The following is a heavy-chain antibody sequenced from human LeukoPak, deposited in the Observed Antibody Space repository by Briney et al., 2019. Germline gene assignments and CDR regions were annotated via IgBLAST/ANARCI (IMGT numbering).Heavy chain of an antibody. J-gene: IGHJ4*02. CDR1: GGSISSGDYY. V-gene: IGHV4-30-4*08. CDR3: ARRNDPYYFDY. CDR2: IYYSGSS. Sequence: TSETLSLTCTFSGGSISSGDYYWSWIRQPPGKGLEWIGYIYYSGSSFYNPSLKSRLTISVDTSKNHFSLNLSSVTAADTAVYYCARRNDPYYFDYWGQGTLVTVSS. D-gene: IGHD3-16*01.